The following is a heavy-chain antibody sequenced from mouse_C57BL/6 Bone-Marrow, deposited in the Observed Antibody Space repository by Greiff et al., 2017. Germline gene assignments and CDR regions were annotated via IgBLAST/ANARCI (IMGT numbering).Heavy chain of an antibody. D-gene: IGHD2-4*01. J-gene: IGHJ3*01. CDR1: GYTFTSYW. CDR2: IDPSDSYT. CDR3: ARAPYDYAFAY. Sequence: VQLQQPGAELVMPGASVKLSCKASGYTFTSYWMHWVKQRPGQGLEWIGEIDPSDSYTNYNQKFKGKSTLTVDKSSSTAYMQLSSLTSEDSAVYYCARAPYDYAFAYWGQGTLGTVDA. V-gene: IGHV1-69*01.